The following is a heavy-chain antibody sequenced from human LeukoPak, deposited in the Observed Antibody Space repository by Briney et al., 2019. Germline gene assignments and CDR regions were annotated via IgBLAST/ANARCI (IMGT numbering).Heavy chain of an antibody. V-gene: IGHV1-46*01. CDR2: INPSGGST. D-gene: IGHD2-21*02. J-gene: IGHJ4*02. CDR1: GYTFTSYY. Sequence: ASVKVSCKASGYTFTSYYMHWVRQAPGQGLEWMGIINPSGGSTSYAQKFQGRVTMTRDTSTSTVYMELSSLRSEDTAVYYCARVRYCGGDCYLAELDYWGQGTLVTVSS. CDR3: ARVRYCGGDCYLAELDY.